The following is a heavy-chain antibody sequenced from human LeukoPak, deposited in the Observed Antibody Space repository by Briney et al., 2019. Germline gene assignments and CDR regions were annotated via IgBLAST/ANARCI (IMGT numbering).Heavy chain of an antibody. D-gene: IGHD3-10*01. CDR2: INHSGST. V-gene: IGHV4-34*01. Sequence: SETLSLTCAVYGWTFSGYYWSWIRQPPGKGLEWIGEINHSGSTNYNPSLKSRVTISVDTSKNQFSLKMSSVTAADTAVYYCARGSTMVRGVIGHYYYYGMDVWGQGTTVTVSS. CDR1: GWTFSGYY. J-gene: IGHJ6*02. CDR3: ARGSTMVRGVIGHYYYYGMDV.